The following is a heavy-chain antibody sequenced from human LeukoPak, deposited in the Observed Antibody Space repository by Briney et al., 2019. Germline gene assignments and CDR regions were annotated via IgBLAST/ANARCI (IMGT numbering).Heavy chain of an antibody. CDR1: GFTFSSYA. CDR3: ARDQGGATSFDWFDP. J-gene: IGHJ5*02. D-gene: IGHD1-26*01. V-gene: IGHV3-30-3*01. Sequence: GSLILSCAASGFTFSSYAMHWVRQAPGKGLEWVAVISYDGSNKYYADSVKGRFTISRDNSKNTLYLQMNSLRAEDTAVYYCARDQGGATSFDWFDPWGQGTLVTVSS. CDR2: ISYDGSNK.